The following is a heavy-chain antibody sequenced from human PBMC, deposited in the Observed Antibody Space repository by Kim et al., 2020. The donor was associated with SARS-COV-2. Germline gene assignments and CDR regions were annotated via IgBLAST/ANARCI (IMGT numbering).Heavy chain of an antibody. J-gene: IGHJ1*01. V-gene: IGHV3-15*01. CDR2: IKSETDGGTT. CDR3: TTPQGVLEWYKY. D-gene: IGHD3-3*01. CDR1: GFTFIDRW. Sequence: GGSLRLSCGASGFTFIDRWMTWVRQAPGKGLEWVGRIKSETDGGTTDYAAPVKGRFTISRDDSKSILYLQMSSLKTEDTAVYYCTTPQGVLEWYKYWGQG.